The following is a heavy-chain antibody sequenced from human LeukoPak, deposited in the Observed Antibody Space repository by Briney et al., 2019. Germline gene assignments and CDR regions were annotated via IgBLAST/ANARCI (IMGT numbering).Heavy chain of an antibody. Sequence: TASETLSLTCAVYGGSFSGYYWSWIRQPPGKGLEWIGEINHSGSTNYNPSLKSRVTISVDTSKNQFSLKLSSMTAADTAVYYCARGNSSSWPLDYWGQGTLVTVSS. CDR2: INHSGST. D-gene: IGHD6-13*01. V-gene: IGHV4-34*01. CDR1: GGSFSGYY. J-gene: IGHJ4*02. CDR3: ARGNSSSWPLDY.